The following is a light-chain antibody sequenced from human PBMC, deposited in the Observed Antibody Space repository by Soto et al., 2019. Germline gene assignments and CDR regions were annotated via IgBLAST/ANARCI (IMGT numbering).Light chain of an antibody. CDR1: NTDVGGYNY. Sequence: QSALTQPASVSGSPGQSITVSCTGTNTDVGGYNYVSWYQHRPGKAPRLMIYEVRNRLSGVPDRFSGSKSGNTASLTISGLQAEDEADFYCCSYGGSFPYVFGTGTKVTVL. CDR2: EVR. CDR3: CSYGGSFPYV. J-gene: IGLJ1*01. V-gene: IGLV2-11*01.